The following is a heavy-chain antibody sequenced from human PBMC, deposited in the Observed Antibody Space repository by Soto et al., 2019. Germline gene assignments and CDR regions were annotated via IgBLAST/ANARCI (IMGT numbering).Heavy chain of an antibody. Sequence: EVQLVESGGGLVQPGGSLRLSCAASGFTFSSYWMSWVRQAPGKGLEWVANIKQDGSEKYYVDSVKGRFTISRDNAKNSLYLQMNSLRAADTAVYYWAGEEGYYYYGMDVWGQGTTVTVSS. CDR3: AGEEGYYYYGMDV. V-gene: IGHV3-7*03. CDR1: GFTFSSYW. J-gene: IGHJ6*02. CDR2: IKQDGSEK.